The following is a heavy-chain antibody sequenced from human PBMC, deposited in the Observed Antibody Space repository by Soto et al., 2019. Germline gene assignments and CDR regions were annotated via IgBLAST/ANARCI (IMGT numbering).Heavy chain of an antibody. Sequence: GESLKISCKGSGYSFTSYWIGWVRQMPGKGLEWMGIIYPGDSDTRYSPSFQGQVTISADKSISTAYLQWSSLKASDTAMYYCPTHHCSSPSCYPVYYYYYGMDVWGQGTTVSASS. D-gene: IGHD2-2*01. V-gene: IGHV5-51*01. J-gene: IGHJ6*02. CDR2: IYPGDSDT. CDR3: PTHHCSSPSCYPVYYYYYGMDV. CDR1: GYSFTSYW.